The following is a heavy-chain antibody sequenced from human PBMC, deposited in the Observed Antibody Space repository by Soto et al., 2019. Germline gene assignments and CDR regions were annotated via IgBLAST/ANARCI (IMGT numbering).Heavy chain of an antibody. D-gene: IGHD3-16*01. Sequence: PVGSLRLSCTASVIIFSNTWINWVRQSPGKWLEWVGRIKSNTDGGTTDYATPVKGRFALSRDDSQNTLYLQMTGLKAEDTAVYYCATDPPRNYYDHTGPMGNWGQGTLVTVSS. CDR2: IKSNTDGGTT. V-gene: IGHV3-15*01. J-gene: IGHJ4*02. CDR3: ATDPPRNYYDHTGPMGN. CDR1: VIIFSNTW.